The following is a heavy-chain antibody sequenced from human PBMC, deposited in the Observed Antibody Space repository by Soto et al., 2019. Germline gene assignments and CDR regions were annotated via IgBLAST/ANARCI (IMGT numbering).Heavy chain of an antibody. Sequence: SETLSLTCTVSGGSISSYYWSWIRQPPGKGLEWIGYIYYSGSTNYNPSLKSRVTISVDTSKNQFSLKLSSVTAADTAVYYCARIPGDYEWLSGTYYKYGIELWGQGNKVTVSS. V-gene: IGHV4-59*01. D-gene: IGHD3-3*01. J-gene: IGHJ6*02. CDR2: IYYSGST. CDR1: GGSISSYY. CDR3: ARIPGDYEWLSGTYYKYGIEL.